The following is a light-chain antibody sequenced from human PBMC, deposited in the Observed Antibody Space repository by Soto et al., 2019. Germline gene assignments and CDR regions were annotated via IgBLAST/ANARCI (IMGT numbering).Light chain of an antibody. J-gene: IGKJ4*01. CDR3: QQYYGAPLT. CDR2: GAS. CDR1: QSVLSSANNKNY. Sequence: DIVMTQSPDSLAVSLGERATINCKSSQSVLSSANNKNYLAWYQQKPGQPPKLLIYGASTRASGVPDRFSGSGSGTDFTLTISSLQVEDVAVYYCQQYYGAPLTFGGGTTVEIK. V-gene: IGKV4-1*01.